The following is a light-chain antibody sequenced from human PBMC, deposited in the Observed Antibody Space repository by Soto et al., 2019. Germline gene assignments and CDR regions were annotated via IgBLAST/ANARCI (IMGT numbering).Light chain of an antibody. J-gene: IGKJ1*01. CDR1: QGISSY. CDR2: AAS. Sequence: AIRMTQSPSSRSASTGERVTITFRASQGISSYLAWYQQKPGKAPKLLIYAASTLQSGVPSRFSGSGSGTDFTLTISCLQSEDFATYYCQQYYSYPQTFGQGTKVDIK. CDR3: QQYYSYPQT. V-gene: IGKV1-8*01.